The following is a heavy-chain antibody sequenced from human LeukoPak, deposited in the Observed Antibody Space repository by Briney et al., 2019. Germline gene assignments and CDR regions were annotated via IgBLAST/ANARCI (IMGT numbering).Heavy chain of an antibody. V-gene: IGHV1-69*05. D-gene: IGHD1/OR15-1a*01. J-gene: IGHJ5*01. CDR2: IIPLGGTA. Sequence: SLKVSCKASGGTFSRHAISWVRQAPGQGLDWMGAIIPLGGTANYAQHFQDRVTITTDESTNTAYMELNSLRSDDTAVDFYARVIDTWNKWWFDSWGQGTLVTVSS. CDR1: GGTFSRHA. CDR3: ARVIDTWNKWWFDS.